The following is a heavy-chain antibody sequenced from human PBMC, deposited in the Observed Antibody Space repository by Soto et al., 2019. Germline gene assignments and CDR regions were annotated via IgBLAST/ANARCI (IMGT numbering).Heavy chain of an antibody. CDR3: ARDHYYDSTTTRGY. CDR2: ISAYNGNT. Sequence: ASVKVSCKASGYTFTSYGISWVRQAPGQGLEWMGWISAYNGNTNYAQKLQGRVTMTTDTSTSTAYMELRSLRSDDTAVYYCARDHYYDSTTTRGYWGQGTLVTVS. CDR1: GYTFTSYG. D-gene: IGHD3-22*01. V-gene: IGHV1-18*01. J-gene: IGHJ4*02.